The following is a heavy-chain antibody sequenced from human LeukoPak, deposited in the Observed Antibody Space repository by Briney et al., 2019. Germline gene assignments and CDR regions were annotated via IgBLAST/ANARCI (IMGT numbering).Heavy chain of an antibody. J-gene: IGHJ3*02. D-gene: IGHD3-10*01. Sequence: SGTLSLTCAVSGGSISSSNWWSWVRQPPGKGLEWIGEIYHSGSTNYNPSLKSRVTISVDTSKNQFSLKLSSVTAADTAVYYCASPYYYGSGSYYEAFDIWGQGTMVTVSS. CDR1: GGSISSSNW. CDR2: IYHSGST. V-gene: IGHV4-4*02. CDR3: ASPYYYGSGSYYEAFDI.